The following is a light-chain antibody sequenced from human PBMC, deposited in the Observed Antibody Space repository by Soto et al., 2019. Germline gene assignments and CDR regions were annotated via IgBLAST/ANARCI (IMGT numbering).Light chain of an antibody. V-gene: IGKV1-5*03. CDR2: KAS. CDR1: QSISNW. J-gene: IGKJ5*01. Sequence: DIQMTQSPSTLSASVADRGTITCRASQSISNWLAWYQQQPGKAPNVLIYKASNLKSGVPSRFSGSGSGTEFTLTVSSLQPEDFATYFCQQYNSYPYTFGQGTRLEIK. CDR3: QQYNSYPYT.